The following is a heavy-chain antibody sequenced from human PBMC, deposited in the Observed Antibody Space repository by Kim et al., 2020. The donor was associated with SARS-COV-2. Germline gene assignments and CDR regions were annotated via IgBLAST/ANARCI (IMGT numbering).Heavy chain of an antibody. V-gene: IGHV4-59*01. D-gene: IGHD1-7*01. CDR2: FNSNEDT. CDR1: GGSISDDY. Sequence: SETLSLTCTVAGGSISDDYWTWIRQPPGKGLEWIGFFNSNEDTEYNPSLRSRATISVDTSKNEFSLKLSSVTAADTATYYCARGGGRGAGCVRTNRRGGLGPWGQGNPVTVSS. J-gene: IGHJ5*02. CDR3: ARGGGRGAGCVRTNRRGGLGP.